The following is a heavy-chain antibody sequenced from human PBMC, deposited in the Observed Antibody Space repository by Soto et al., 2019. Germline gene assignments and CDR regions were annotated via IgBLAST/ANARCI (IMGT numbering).Heavy chain of an antibody. D-gene: IGHD2-2*01. CDR1: GLTFSSYG. Sequence: GGSLRLSCEASGLTFSSYGMSWVRQAPGKGLEWVSSITGPAGSTYFADSVKGRFSISRDNSKNTLYLQMNSLRPEDTAVYFCAKGEGVVRAAIGAWFDPWGQGTPVTVSS. CDR3: AKGEGVVRAAIGAWFDP. V-gene: IGHV3-23*01. CDR2: ITGPAGST. J-gene: IGHJ5*02.